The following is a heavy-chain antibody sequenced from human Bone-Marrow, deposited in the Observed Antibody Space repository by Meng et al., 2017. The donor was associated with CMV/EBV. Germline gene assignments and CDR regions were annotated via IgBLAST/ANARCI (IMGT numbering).Heavy chain of an antibody. D-gene: IGHD5-18*01. J-gene: IGHJ4*02. Sequence: SETLSLTCTVSAGSISSGDYYWSWIRQPPGKGLEWIGYIYYSGSTYYNPSLKSRVTISEDTSKNQFSLKLSSVTAADTAVYYCARGRENSYGSSFDYWGQGTLVTVSS. V-gene: IGHV4-30-4*02. CDR1: AGSISSGDYY. CDR3: ARGRENSYGSSFDY. CDR2: IYYSGST.